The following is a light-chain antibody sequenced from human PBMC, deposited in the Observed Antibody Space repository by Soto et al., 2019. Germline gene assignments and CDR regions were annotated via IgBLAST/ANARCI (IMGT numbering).Light chain of an antibody. CDR3: GTWDSSLSAGGV. V-gene: IGLV1-51*01. J-gene: IGLJ2*01. Sequence: QSVLTQPLSVSAAPGQKVTISCSGSSSNIGNNYVSWYQQLPGTAPKLLIYDNNKRPSGIPDRFSGSKSGTSATLGITGLQTGDEADYYCGTWDSSLSAGGVFGGGTQLTVL. CDR1: SSNIGNNY. CDR2: DNN.